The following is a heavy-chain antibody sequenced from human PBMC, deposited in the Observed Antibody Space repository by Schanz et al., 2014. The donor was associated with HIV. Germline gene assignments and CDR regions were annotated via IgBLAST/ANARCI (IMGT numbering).Heavy chain of an antibody. CDR3: ARGEAITSYYHYYGMDV. CDR2: KSYDGSNK. J-gene: IGHJ6*02. Sequence: QVQLVESGGGVVQPGRSLRLSCAASGFTFSSYGMHWVRQAPGKGLEWVAVKSYDGSNKYYADSVKGRFTISRDNSKNTLYLQMNSLRVEDTAVYYCARGEAITSYYHYYGMDVWGQGTTVTVSS. D-gene: IGHD1-20*01. V-gene: IGHV3-30*03. CDR1: GFTFSSYG.